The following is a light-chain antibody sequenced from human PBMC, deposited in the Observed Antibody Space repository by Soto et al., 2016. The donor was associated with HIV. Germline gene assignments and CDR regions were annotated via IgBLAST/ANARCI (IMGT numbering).Light chain of an antibody. V-gene: IGLV3-19*01. CDR1: SLRSYY. CDR2: GKN. Sequence: SSELTQDPAVSVALGQTVRITCQGDSLRSYYASWYQQKPGQAPVLVIYGKNNRPSGIPDRFSGSSSGNTASLTITGAQAEDEADYYCISRDNNRVIFGGGTKLTVL. CDR3: ISRDNNRVI. J-gene: IGLJ2*01.